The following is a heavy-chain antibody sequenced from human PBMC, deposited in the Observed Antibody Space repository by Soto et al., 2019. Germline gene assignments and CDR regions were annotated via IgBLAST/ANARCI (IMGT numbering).Heavy chain of an antibody. J-gene: IGHJ4*02. CDR2: IYYSGST. Sequence: SERLSLTCTVSAGSIRRGRYYWCWIRQHPGKGLEWIGYIYYSGSTYYNPSLKSRVTISVDTSKNQFSLKLSSVTAADTAVYYCARVLGDYDNFDYWGQGTLVTVSS. V-gene: IGHV4-31*03. D-gene: IGHD4-17*01. CDR3: ARVLGDYDNFDY. CDR1: AGSIRRGRYY.